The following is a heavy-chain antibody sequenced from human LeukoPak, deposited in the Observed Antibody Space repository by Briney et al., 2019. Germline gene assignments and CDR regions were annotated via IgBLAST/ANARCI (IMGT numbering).Heavy chain of an antibody. J-gene: IGHJ4*02. Sequence: ASVKVSCKASGYTFTGYYMHWVRQAPGQGLEWMGRINPNSGGTNYAQKFQGRVTMTRDTSISTAYMELSRLGSDDTAVYYCARVTYGDYSSFIDYWGQGTLVTVSS. CDR1: GYTFTGYY. CDR2: INPNSGGT. V-gene: IGHV1-2*06. D-gene: IGHD4-17*01. CDR3: ARVTYGDYSSFIDY.